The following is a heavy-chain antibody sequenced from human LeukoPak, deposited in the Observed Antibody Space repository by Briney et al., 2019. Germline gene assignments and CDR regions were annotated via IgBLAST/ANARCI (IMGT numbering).Heavy chain of an antibody. J-gene: IGHJ5*02. CDR3: ARGVEYSSSSGWFDP. Sequence: GASVKVSCKASGGTFSRFTISWVRQAPGQGFEWMGGITPIFGTANFAQKFQGRVTTTADESTSTAYMELSSLRSEDTAVYYCARGVEYSSSSGWFDPWGQGTLVTVSS. CDR2: ITPIFGTA. V-gene: IGHV1-69*13. CDR1: GGTFSRFT. D-gene: IGHD6-6*01.